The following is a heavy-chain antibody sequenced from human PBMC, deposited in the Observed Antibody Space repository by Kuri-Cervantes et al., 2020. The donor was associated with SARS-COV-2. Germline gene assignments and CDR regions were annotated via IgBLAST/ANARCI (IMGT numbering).Heavy chain of an antibody. CDR2: FDPQSDEK. J-gene: IGHJ3*01. V-gene: IGHV1-24*01. D-gene: IGHD3-22*01. Sequence: ASVKVSCKASGYTFTELPMHWVRQAPGKGLEWMGSFDPQSDEKIYAQKFEGRVTMTEDTSTDTAYLELSSLRSEDTAVYYCATESISVIVIYAFYFWGQGTLVTVSS. CDR1: GYTFTELP. CDR3: ATESISVIVIYAFYF.